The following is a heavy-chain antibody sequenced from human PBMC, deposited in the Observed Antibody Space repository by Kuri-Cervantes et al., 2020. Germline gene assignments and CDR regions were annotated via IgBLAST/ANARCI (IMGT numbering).Heavy chain of an antibody. CDR3: ARDAGATGYYYYGMDV. CDR2: INWNGGST. V-gene: IGHV3-20*04. CDR1: GFTFDDYG. Sequence: GESLKISCAASGFTFDDYGMSWVRQAPGKGLEWVSGINWNGGSTGYADSVKGRFTISRDNAKNSLYLQMNSLRAEDTAVYYCARDAGATGYYYYGMDVWGQGTTVTVSS. J-gene: IGHJ6*02. D-gene: IGHD1-26*01.